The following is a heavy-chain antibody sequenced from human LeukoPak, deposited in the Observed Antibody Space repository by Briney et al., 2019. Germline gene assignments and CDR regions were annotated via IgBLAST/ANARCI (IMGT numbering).Heavy chain of an antibody. CDR1: GFTFSSYA. Sequence: GGSLRLSCAASGFTFSSYAMSWVRQAPGKGLEWVSVISGSGGNTYYADSVKGRFTISRDNSKNTLYLQMNSLRAEDTAVYYCAKDQGQWLVGRYFDYWGQGTLVTVSS. V-gene: IGHV3-23*01. D-gene: IGHD6-19*01. CDR2: ISGSGGNT. J-gene: IGHJ4*02. CDR3: AKDQGQWLVGRYFDY.